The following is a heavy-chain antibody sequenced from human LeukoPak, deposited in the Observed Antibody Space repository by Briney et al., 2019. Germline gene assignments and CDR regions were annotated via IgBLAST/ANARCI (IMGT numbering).Heavy chain of an antibody. D-gene: IGHD2-15*01. J-gene: IGHJ4*02. CDR1: GFTFSSYA. CDR2: ISGSGGST. CDR3: AKVLGGRVFDY. V-gene: IGHV3-23*01. Sequence: GGSLRLSCAASGFTFSSYAMSWVRQPPGKGLEWVSAISGSGGSTYYADSEKGRFTISRDNSKNTLYLQMHSLRAEDTAAYYCAKVLGGRVFDYWGQGTLVTVSS.